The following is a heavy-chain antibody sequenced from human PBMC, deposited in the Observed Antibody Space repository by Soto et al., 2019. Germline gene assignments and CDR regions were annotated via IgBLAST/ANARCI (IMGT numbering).Heavy chain of an antibody. CDR3: ARDNDYYDSSGYYPQAFVYYYYGMDV. D-gene: IGHD3-22*01. CDR1: GGTFSSYA. J-gene: IGHJ6*02. CDR2: IIPIFGTA. Sequence: QVQLVQSGAEVKKPGSSVKVSCKASGGTFSSYAISWVRQAPGQGLEWMGGIIPIFGTANYAQKFQGRVTITADESTSTAYMELGSLRSEDTAVYYCARDNDYYDSSGYYPQAFVYYYYGMDVGGQGTTVTVSS. V-gene: IGHV1-69*01.